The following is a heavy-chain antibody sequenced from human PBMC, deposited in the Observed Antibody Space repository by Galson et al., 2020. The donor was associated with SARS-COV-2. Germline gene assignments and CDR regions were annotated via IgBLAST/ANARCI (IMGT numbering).Heavy chain of an antibody. CDR3: IRAYGDYYYNGRDV. J-gene: IGHJ6*02. CDR1: GFTFSGSA. CDR2: IRSKVNIYAT. D-gene: IGHD4-17*01. Sequence: GGSLRLSCAASGFTFSGSAMHWVRQASGKGLEWVGRIRSKVNIYATTYAGSVKGRFTISRDDAKNTAYLQMDSLKTEDMAVYYCIRAYGDYYYNGRDVWGQGTTVTVS. V-gene: IGHV3-73*01.